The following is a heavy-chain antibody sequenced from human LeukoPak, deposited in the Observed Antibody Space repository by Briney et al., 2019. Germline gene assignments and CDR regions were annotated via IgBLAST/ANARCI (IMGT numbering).Heavy chain of an antibody. V-gene: IGHV3-21*01. J-gene: IGHJ4*02. D-gene: IGHD6-13*01. CDR3: ASSYSSSWSI. Sequence: GGSLRLSCAASGFTFSSYSMNWVRQAPGKGLEWVSSISSSSSYIYYADSVKDRFTISRDNAKNSLYLQMNSLRAEDTAVYYCASSYSSSWSIWGQGTLVTVSS. CDR1: GFTFSSYS. CDR2: ISSSSSYI.